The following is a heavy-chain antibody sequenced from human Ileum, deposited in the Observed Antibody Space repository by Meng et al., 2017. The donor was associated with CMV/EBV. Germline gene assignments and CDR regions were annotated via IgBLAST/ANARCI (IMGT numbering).Heavy chain of an antibody. V-gene: IGHV3-48*03. CDR3: TKDKGLRYLEWLGG. CDR2: ISSSGSTI. Sequence: GGSLRLSCAASGFTFSSYEMNWVRQAPGKGLEWVSYISSSGSTIYYADSVKGRFTISRDNSRNTLYLQMNSLRVEDTAVYYCTKDKGLRYLEWLGGRGQGTLVTVSS. D-gene: IGHD3-3*01. J-gene: IGHJ4*02. CDR1: GFTFSSYE.